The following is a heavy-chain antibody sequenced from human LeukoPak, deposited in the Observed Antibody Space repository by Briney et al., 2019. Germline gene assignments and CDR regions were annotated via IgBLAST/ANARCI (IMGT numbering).Heavy chain of an antibody. Sequence: SETLSLTCAVYGGSFSGYYWSWIRQPPGKGLEWIEEINHSGSSNYNPSLKSRVTISVDTSKNQFSLKLSSVTAADTAVYYCARGEGIASAGPCDYWGQGTLVTVSS. D-gene: IGHD6-13*01. V-gene: IGHV4-34*01. CDR2: INHSGSS. CDR3: ARGEGIASAGPCDY. CDR1: GGSFSGYY. J-gene: IGHJ4*02.